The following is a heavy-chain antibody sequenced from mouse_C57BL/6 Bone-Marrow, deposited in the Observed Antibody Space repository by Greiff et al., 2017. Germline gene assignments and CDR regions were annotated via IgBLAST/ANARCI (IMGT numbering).Heavy chain of an antibody. CDR3: AGGIYYFDY. D-gene: IGHD1-1*01. J-gene: IGHJ2*01. CDR1: GYAFTNYL. CDR2: INPGSGGT. Sequence: QVHVKQSGAELVRPGTSVKVSCKASGYAFTNYLIEWVKQRPGQGLEWIGVINPGSGGTNYNEKFKGKATLTADNSSSTAYMQLSSLTSEDSAVDCRAGGIYYFDYWGQGTTLTVSS. V-gene: IGHV1-54*01.